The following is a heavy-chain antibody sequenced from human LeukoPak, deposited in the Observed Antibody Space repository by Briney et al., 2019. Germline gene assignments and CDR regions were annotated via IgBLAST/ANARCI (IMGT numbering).Heavy chain of an antibody. V-gene: IGHV3-48*01. J-gene: IGHJ4*02. CDR1: GFTFSSYS. CDR3: ARAGFLAGGDY. CDR2: ISFSSSTI. Sequence: GGSLRLSCAASGFTFSSYSMNWVRQAPGKGLEWFSYISFSSSTIYYADSVKGRFTISRDNAKNSLYLQMNSLRAEDTAVYYCARAGFLAGGDYWGQGTLVTVSS. D-gene: IGHD3-3*01.